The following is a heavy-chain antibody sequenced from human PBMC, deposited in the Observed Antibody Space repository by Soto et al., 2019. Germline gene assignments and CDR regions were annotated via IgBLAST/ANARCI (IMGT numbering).Heavy chain of an antibody. Sequence: SETLSLTCTVSGGSISSSSYYWGWIRQPPGKGLEWIGSIYYSGSTYYNPSLKSRVTISVDTSKNHFSLKLSSVTAADTAVYYCARHGTLLIDYWGQGTLVTVSS. V-gene: IGHV4-39*01. CDR1: GGSISSSSYY. CDR2: IYYSGST. CDR3: ARHGTLLIDY. J-gene: IGHJ4*02. D-gene: IGHD1-26*01.